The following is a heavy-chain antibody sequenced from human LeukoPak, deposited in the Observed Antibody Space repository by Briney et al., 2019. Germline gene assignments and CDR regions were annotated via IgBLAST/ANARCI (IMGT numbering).Heavy chain of an antibody. V-gene: IGHV4-34*01. J-gene: IGHJ4*02. D-gene: IGHD4-17*01. CDR1: GGSFSGYY. Sequence: SETLSLTCAVYGGSFSGYYWSWIRQPPGKGLEWIGEINHSGSTNYNPSLKGRVTISVDTSKNQFSLKLSSVTAADTAVYYCARSIGGDRNFDYWGQGTLVTVSS. CDR3: ARSIGGDRNFDY. CDR2: INHSGST.